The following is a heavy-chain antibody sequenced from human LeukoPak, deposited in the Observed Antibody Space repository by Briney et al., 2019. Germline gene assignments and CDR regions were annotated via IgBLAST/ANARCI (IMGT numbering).Heavy chain of an antibody. Sequence: GASVKVSCKASGYTFTSYDINWVRQATGQGLEWMGWMNPNSGNTGYAQTFQGRVTMTRNTSISTAYMELSSLRSEDTAVYYCASSLSGYDYAPFDYWGQGTLVTVSS. D-gene: IGHD5-12*01. CDR3: ASSLSGYDYAPFDY. V-gene: IGHV1-8*02. J-gene: IGHJ4*02. CDR2: MNPNSGNT. CDR1: GYTFTSYD.